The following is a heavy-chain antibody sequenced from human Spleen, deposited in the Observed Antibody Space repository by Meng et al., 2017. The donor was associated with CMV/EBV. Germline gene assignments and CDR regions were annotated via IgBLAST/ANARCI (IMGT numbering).Heavy chain of an antibody. V-gene: IGHV3-15*01. CDR1: GFTFSNPW. D-gene: IGHD2-2*02. Sequence: GESLKISCAASGFTFSNPWMSWVRQAPGKGLEWVGRIKSKTDGGTTDYAAPVKGRFTISRDDSNNTLYLQMNSLRAEDTAVYYCARAVVVPAAIPGRAYYFDYWGQGTLVTVSS. CDR3: ARAVVVPAAIPGRAYYFDY. J-gene: IGHJ4*02. CDR2: IKSKTDGGTT.